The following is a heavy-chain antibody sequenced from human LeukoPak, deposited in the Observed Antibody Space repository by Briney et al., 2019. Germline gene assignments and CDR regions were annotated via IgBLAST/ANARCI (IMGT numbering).Heavy chain of an antibody. CDR3: AKYSSSWYHTIEGNAFDI. D-gene: IGHD6-13*01. J-gene: IGHJ3*02. CDR1: GFTFSSYG. Sequence: PGGSLRLSCAASGFTFSSYGMHWVRQAPGKGLEWVAVISYDGSNKYYADSVKGRFTISRDNSKNTLYLQMNSLRAEDTAVYYCAKYSSSWYHTIEGNAFDIWGQGTMVTVSS. CDR2: ISYDGSNK. V-gene: IGHV3-30*18.